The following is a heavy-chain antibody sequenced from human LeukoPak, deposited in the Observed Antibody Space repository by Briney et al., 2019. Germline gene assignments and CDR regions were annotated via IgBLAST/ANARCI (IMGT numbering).Heavy chain of an antibody. CDR3: ARVYDSSGHDFDY. V-gene: IGHV3-23*01. J-gene: IGHJ4*02. D-gene: IGHD3-22*01. Sequence: GSLRLSCAASRFTFSSYTMSWVRQAPGKGLEWVSAISGSGDTTYYADSVKGRFTISRDNSKNTLYLQMNSLRAEDTAVYYCARVYDSSGHDFDYWGQGTLVTVSS. CDR1: RFTFSSYT. CDR2: ISGSGDTT.